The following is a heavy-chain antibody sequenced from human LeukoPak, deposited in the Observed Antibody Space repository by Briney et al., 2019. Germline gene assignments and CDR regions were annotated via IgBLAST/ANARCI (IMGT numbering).Heavy chain of an antibody. V-gene: IGHV4-61*02. CDR1: GGSISSGSYY. CDR3: ARDHYGGNSEVNY. D-gene: IGHD4-23*01. Sequence: PSQTLSLTCTVSGGSISSGSYYWSWIRQPAGKGLEWIGRIYTSGSTNYNPSLKSRVTISVDTSKNQFSLKLSSVTAADTAVYYCARDHYGGNSEVNYWGQGTLVTVSS. J-gene: IGHJ4*02. CDR2: IYTSGST.